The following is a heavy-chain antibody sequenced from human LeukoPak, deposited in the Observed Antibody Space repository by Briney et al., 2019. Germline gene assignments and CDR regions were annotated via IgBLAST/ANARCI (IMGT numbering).Heavy chain of an antibody. J-gene: IGHJ6*02. Sequence: GESLKISCKGSGYSFTSYWIGWVRQMPGKGLEWMGIIYPGDSDTRYSPSFQGQVTISADKSISTAYLQWSSLKASDTAMYYCASLFWSGYYTGLMEGTDYGMDVWGQGTTVTVSS. D-gene: IGHD3-3*01. CDR1: GYSFTSYW. CDR3: ASLFWSGYYTGLMEGTDYGMDV. V-gene: IGHV5-51*01. CDR2: IYPGDSDT.